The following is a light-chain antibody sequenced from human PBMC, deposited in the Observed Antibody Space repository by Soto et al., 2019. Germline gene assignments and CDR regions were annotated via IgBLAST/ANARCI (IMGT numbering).Light chain of an antibody. CDR1: QSLLHNGGETF. V-gene: IGKV2D-29*02. CDR3: MQSTQLPPT. CDR2: EVS. Sequence: DVVLTQTPLSLSVTPGQPASISCKSSQSLLHNGGETFLFWYLQKPGQSPQLLIYEVSNRFSGVPDRFSGSGSGTDFTLEISRVEAEDVGIYYCMQSTQLPPTFGQGTRLEIK. J-gene: IGKJ5*01.